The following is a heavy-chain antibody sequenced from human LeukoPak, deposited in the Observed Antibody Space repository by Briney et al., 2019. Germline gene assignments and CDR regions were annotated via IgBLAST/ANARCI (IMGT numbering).Heavy chain of an antibody. Sequence: GGSLRLSCAASGFTFSSYEMNWVRQAPGQGLEWVSYISSSGSTLYYADSVKGRFTISRDNAQNSLYLQMNSLRAEDTAVYYCSRDNDCSGGSCFDYWGPGTLVTVSS. D-gene: IGHD2-15*01. CDR2: ISSSGSTL. CDR3: SRDNDCSGGSCFDY. CDR1: GFTFSSYE. V-gene: IGHV3-48*03. J-gene: IGHJ4*02.